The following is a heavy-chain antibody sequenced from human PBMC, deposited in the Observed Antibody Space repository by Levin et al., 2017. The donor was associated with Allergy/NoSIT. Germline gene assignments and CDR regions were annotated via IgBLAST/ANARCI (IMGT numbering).Heavy chain of an antibody. CDR1: GGSISTDNW. D-gene: IGHD3-9*01. CDR2: IYRSGVT. V-gene: IGHV4-4*02. Sequence: SQTLSLTCAVSGGSISTDNWWSWIRQPPGKGLEWIGEIYRSGVTNHNPSLRSRVTMSVDKSKNHLLLKLRSVAAADTAVYYCATVEGLFCSGVSCSYSFHYWGQGALVTVSS. J-gene: IGHJ4*02. CDR3: ATVEGLFCSGVSCSYSFHY.